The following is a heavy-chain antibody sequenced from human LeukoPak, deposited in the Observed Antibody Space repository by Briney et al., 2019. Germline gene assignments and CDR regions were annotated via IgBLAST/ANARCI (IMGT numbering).Heavy chain of an antibody. CDR1: GGSISSGAYY. CDR3: AGSRYCSGGTCYATFDY. CDR2: IYTSGST. Sequence: TSQTLSLTCTVSGGSISSGAYYWSWIRQPAGKGLEYIGRIYTSGSTNYNPSLKSRVTMSVDTSKNHFSLKLSSVTAADTALYYCAGSRYCSGGTCYATFDYWGQGTLVTVSS. D-gene: IGHD2-15*01. V-gene: IGHV4-61*02. J-gene: IGHJ4*02.